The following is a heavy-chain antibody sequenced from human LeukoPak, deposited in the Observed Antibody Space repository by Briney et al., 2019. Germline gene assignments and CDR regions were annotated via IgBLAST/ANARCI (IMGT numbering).Heavy chain of an antibody. CDR3: AKDRQVATIRDYDYYGMDV. V-gene: IGHV3-23*01. CDR1: GFTFSSYA. CDR2: ISGSGGST. Sequence: GGSLRLSCAASGFTFSSYAMSWVRQAPGKGLEWVSAISGSGGSTYYADSVKGRFTISRDNSKNTLYLQMNSLRAEDTAVYYCAKDRQVATIRDYDYYGMDVWGQGTTVTVSS. D-gene: IGHD5-12*01. J-gene: IGHJ6*02.